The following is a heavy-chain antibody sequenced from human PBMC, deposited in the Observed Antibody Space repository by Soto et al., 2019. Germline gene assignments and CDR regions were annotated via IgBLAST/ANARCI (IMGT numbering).Heavy chain of an antibody. CDR2: INQDGGGT. V-gene: IGHV3-7*03. D-gene: IGHD6-19*01. J-gene: IGHJ4*02. CDR1: GFTFISSF. CDR3: ARYFRGSGRYFFDY. Sequence: GGSLRLSCVASGFTFISSFMGWVRQAPGKGLEWVANINQDGGGTFYVDSVEGRFTISRDNAKDSLYLQMNSLRGEDTAVYYCARYFRGSGRYFFDYWGQGTLVTVSS.